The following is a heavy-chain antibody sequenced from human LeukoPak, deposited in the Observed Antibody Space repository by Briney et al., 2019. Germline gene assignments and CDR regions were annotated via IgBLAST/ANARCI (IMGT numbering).Heavy chain of an antibody. Sequence: GSLRLSCAASGFTFSNFAMSWVRQAPGKGLEWIGYISNSGSTSYNPSLKSRVTISVDTSKNQFSLKLNSVTAADTAVYYCATKAWGSGAFDIWGQGTMVTVSS. D-gene: IGHD7-27*01. V-gene: IGHV4-59*01. CDR3: ATKAWGSGAFDI. CDR2: ISNSGST. CDR1: GFTFSNFA. J-gene: IGHJ3*02.